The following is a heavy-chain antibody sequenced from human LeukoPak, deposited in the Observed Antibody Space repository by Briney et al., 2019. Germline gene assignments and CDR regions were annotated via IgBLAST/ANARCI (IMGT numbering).Heavy chain of an antibody. CDR1: GGSISRYY. J-gene: IGHJ4*02. CDR3: ARQYYYDSSGYFDY. Sequence: PSETLSLTCTVSGGSISRYYWSCIRQPPGKGLEWIGYIYYSGSANYNPSLKSRVTISVDTSKNQFSLELSSVTAADTAVYYCARQYYYDSSGYFDYWGQGTLVTVSS. D-gene: IGHD3-22*01. V-gene: IGHV4-59*08. CDR2: IYYSGSA.